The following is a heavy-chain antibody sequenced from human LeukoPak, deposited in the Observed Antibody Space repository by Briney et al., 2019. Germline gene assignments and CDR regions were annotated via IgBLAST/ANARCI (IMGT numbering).Heavy chain of an antibody. CDR3: AEDRYYNSIEFYMDV. CDR2: ISATGYTT. D-gene: IGHD3-22*01. Sequence: GGSLRLSCAASGLTFSNYAMSWVRQAPGRGLEWVSVISATGYTTYYADFVKGRFTISRDNSKNTLYLQMNSLSPEDTAVYYCAEDRYYNSIEFYMDVWGKGTTVTASS. V-gene: IGHV3-23*01. J-gene: IGHJ6*03. CDR1: GLTFSNYA.